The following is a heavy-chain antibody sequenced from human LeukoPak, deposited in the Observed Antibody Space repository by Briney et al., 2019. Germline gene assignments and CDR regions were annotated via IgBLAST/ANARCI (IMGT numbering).Heavy chain of an antibody. Sequence: ASVKVSCKASGYTFTNYYIHWVRQAPGQGLECMGIINPSGGSTSYAQKFQGRVTMTRDMSTSTVYMELSSLRSEDTAVYYCARGSWEVATDYWGQGTLVTVSS. J-gene: IGHJ4*02. CDR2: INPSGGST. V-gene: IGHV1-46*01. CDR3: ARGSWEVATDY. D-gene: IGHD5-12*01. CDR1: GYTFTNYY.